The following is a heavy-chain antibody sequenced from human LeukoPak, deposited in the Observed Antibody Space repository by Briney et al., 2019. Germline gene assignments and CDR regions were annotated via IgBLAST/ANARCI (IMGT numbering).Heavy chain of an antibody. J-gene: IGHJ3*02. CDR1: GFTFSSYG. CDR3: AREVVESGYDLDAFDI. Sequence: PGGSLRLSCAASGFTFSSYGMHWVRQAPGKGLEWVAVIWYDGSNKYYADSVKGRFTISRDNSKNTLYLQMNSLRAEDTAVYYRAREVVESGYDLDAFDIWGQGTMVTVSS. D-gene: IGHD5-12*01. CDR2: IWYDGSNK. V-gene: IGHV3-33*01.